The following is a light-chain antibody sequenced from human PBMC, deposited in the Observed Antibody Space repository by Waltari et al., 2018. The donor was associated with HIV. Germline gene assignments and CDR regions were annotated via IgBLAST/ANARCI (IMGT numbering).Light chain of an antibody. CDR3: GAWDDSLSGWV. V-gene: IGLV1-47*03. CDR1: SSNIGSNY. Sequence: QSVLTQPPSASGTPGQRVTISCSGSSSNIGSNYVYWYQQLPGTTPKLRISRNNQRPAGVPDRFSGAKSGTSASLAIRGLWSEDEADYYCGAWDDSLSGWVFGGGTKLTVL. CDR2: RNN. J-gene: IGLJ3*02.